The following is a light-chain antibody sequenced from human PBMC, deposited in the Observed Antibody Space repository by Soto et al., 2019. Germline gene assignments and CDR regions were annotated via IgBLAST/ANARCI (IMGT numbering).Light chain of an antibody. CDR1: QSVSSSY. Sequence: EIVLTQSPGILSLSPGERATLSCRASQSVSSSYLAWYQQKPGQAPRLLIYGASSRATGIPDRFSGSGSGTDFTLSISRLEPEDFAVYYCQQYGSSPPLITFGQGTRLEIK. CDR3: QQYGSSPPLIT. J-gene: IGKJ5*01. CDR2: GAS. V-gene: IGKV3-20*01.